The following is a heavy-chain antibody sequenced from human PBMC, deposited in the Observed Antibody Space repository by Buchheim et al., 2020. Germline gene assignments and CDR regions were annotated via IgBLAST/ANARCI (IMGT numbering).Heavy chain of an antibody. J-gene: IGHJ6*02. CDR1: GFTFSSYG. CDR3: AKDLESHYYYYGMDV. Sequence: QVQLVESGGGVVQPGRSLRLSCAASGFTFSSYGMHWVRQAPGKGLEWVAVISYDGSNKYYADSVKGRFTISRDNSKNTLYLQMNSLRAEDTAVYYCAKDLESHYYYYGMDVWGQGTT. V-gene: IGHV3-30*18. CDR2: ISYDGSNK.